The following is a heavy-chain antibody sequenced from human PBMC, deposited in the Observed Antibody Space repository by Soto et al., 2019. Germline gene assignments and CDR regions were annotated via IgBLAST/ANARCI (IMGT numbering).Heavy chain of an antibody. Sequence: SETLSLTCAVYGGSFSGYYWSWIRQPPGKGLEWIGEINHSGSTNYNPSLKSRVTISVDTSKNQFSLKLSSVTAADTAVYYCAKTPYSSSWYPYFRHWGQGTLVTVS. V-gene: IGHV4-34*01. J-gene: IGHJ1*01. D-gene: IGHD6-13*01. CDR1: GGSFSGYY. CDR2: INHSGST. CDR3: AKTPYSSSWYPYFRH.